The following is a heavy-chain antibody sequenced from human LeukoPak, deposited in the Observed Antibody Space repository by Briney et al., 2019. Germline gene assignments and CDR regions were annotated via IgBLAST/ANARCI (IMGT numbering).Heavy chain of an antibody. CDR2: IYLYGTT. Sequence: SSETLSLTCSVSAGSISSSNWWSWVRQSPVKGLEWIGEIYLYGTTNYNPSLKSRVTMSVDTSKNQFSLKLSSVTAADTAVYYCARRGPWTDYYYDSSGYGAFDYWGQGTLVTVSS. D-gene: IGHD3-22*01. V-gene: IGHV4-4*02. CDR3: ARRGPWTDYYYDSSGYGAFDY. J-gene: IGHJ4*02. CDR1: AGSISSSNW.